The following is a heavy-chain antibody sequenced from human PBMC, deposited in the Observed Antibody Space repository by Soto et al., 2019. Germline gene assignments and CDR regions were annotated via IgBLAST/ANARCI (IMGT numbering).Heavy chain of an antibody. Sequence: GGSLRLSCAPSGFTFSSYAMHWVRQAPGKGLEWVAVISNDGSNKYYADSEKDRFTISRDNSKNTLYMQMNSQRAEDTAAYNCARAGEGCSLYSWFDPWGQGTLVTGS. D-gene: IGHD3-10*01. CDR3: ARAGEGCSLYSWFDP. V-gene: IGHV3-30-3*01. J-gene: IGHJ5*02. CDR1: GFTFSSYA. CDR2: ISNDGSNK.